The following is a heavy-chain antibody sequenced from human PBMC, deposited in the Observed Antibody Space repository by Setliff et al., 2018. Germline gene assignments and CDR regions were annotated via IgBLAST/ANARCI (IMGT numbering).Heavy chain of an antibody. J-gene: IGHJ6*03. CDR3: VREGVDSRSSTDYRYYMDV. V-gene: IGHV1-8*03. CDR1: GYTFTAYD. D-gene: IGHD3-22*01. Sequence: GASVKVSCKASGYTFTAYDIVWVRQATGQGLEWMGWMNPNSGRTGYPQKFQGRVTIITDESTSTAYMQLSSLGSEDTAVYYCVREGVDSRSSTDYRYYMDVWGKGTTVTVSS. CDR2: MNPNSGRT.